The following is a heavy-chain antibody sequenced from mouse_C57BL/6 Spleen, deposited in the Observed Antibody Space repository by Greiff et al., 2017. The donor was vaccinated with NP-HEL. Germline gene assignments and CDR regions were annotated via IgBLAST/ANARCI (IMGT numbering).Heavy chain of an antibody. Sequence: EVQLVESGGDLVKPGGSLKLSCAASGFTFSSYGMSWVRQTPDKRLEWVATISSGGSYTYYPDSVKGRFTISRDNAKNTLYLQMSSLKSEDTAMYYCARLAYYYGSSWDYFDYWGQGTTLTVSS. J-gene: IGHJ2*01. V-gene: IGHV5-6*01. CDR3: ARLAYYYGSSWDYFDY. CDR2: ISSGGSYT. D-gene: IGHD1-1*01. CDR1: GFTFSSYG.